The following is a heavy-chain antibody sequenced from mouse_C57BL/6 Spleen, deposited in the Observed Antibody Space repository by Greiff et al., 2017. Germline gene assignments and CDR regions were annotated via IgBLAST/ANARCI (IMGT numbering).Heavy chain of an antibody. CDR2: IDPSDSYT. Sequence: QVQLQQPGAELVRPGTSVKLSCKASGYTFTSYWMHWVKQRPGQGLEWIGVIDPSDSYTNYNQKFKGKATWTVDTSSSTAYMQLSSLTSEDSAVYYCARKGYSGAMDYWGQGTSVTVSS. CDR3: ARKGYSGAMDY. D-gene: IGHD2-12*01. J-gene: IGHJ4*01. CDR1: GYTFTSYW. V-gene: IGHV1-59*01.